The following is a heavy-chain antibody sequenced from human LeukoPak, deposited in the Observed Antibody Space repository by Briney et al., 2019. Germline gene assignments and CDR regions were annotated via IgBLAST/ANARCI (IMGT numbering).Heavy chain of an antibody. J-gene: IGHJ4*02. CDR2: ISAYNGNT. V-gene: IGHV1-18*01. D-gene: IGHD1-26*01. CDR1: GYTFTSYG. Sequence: GASVKVSCKASGYTFTSYGISWVRQAPGQGLEWMGWISAYNGNTNYAQKVKGRVTMTTDTSTSTAYMELRSLRSDDTAVYYCARLSSLGPDSPWELDRWGQGTLVTVSS. CDR3: ARLSSLGPDSPWELDR.